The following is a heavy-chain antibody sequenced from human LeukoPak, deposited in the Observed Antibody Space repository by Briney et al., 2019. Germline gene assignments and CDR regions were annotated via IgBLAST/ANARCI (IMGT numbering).Heavy chain of an antibody. Sequence: GGSLRLSCAVSGFTFSSYAMSWVRQAPGKGLEWVSGISGSDGRTYYADSVKGRFTISRDNSKNTLHLQMNSLRANDAAVYYCARGRYSSSSGPLDYWGQGTLVTVSS. CDR1: GFTFSSYA. V-gene: IGHV3-23*01. CDR2: ISGSDGRT. D-gene: IGHD6-6*01. CDR3: ARGRYSSSSGPLDY. J-gene: IGHJ4*02.